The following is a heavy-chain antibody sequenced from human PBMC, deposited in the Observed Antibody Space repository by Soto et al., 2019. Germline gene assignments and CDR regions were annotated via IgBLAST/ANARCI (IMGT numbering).Heavy chain of an antibody. J-gene: IGHJ6*03. CDR2: LCYSGST. Sequence: QVQLQESGPGLVKPSQTLSLTCAVSGGSIRRGGYYWSWIGPHPGKGLEGIGYLCYSGSTYYNPSLKSRVTISVDTSKNQFALKLSSVTAADTAVYYCARRRIFGDYYMDVWGKGTKVTVSS. CDR1: GGSIRRGGYY. D-gene: IGHD3-3*01. CDR3: ARRRIFGDYYMDV. V-gene: IGHV4-31*11.